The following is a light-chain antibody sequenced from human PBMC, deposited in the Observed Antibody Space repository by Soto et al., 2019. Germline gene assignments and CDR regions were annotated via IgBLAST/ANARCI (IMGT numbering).Light chain of an antibody. CDR1: QGISNY. V-gene: IGKV1-27*01. Sequence: DIQMTQSPSSLSASVGDRVTITCRASQGISNYLAWYQQKPGKVPKLLIYAASTLQSGVPSRFSGSGSGTDCTLTISSLQPEDGATDYYHKYNSAPFTFGQGNKVEIK. J-gene: IGKJ1*01. CDR2: AAS. CDR3: HKYNSAPFT.